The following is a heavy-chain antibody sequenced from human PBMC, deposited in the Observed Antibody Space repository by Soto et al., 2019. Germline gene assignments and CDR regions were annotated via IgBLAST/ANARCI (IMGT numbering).Heavy chain of an antibody. Sequence: PSETLSLTCAVCGSCMRNSDYYWSWISQHPGKGLEWIGYIYYSGDTYYNPSLKGRVTISIQKSRNQFSLKLSSMTASDTAVYYCARCAGGTERPFDPWGQGTLVTVSS. CDR2: IYYSGDT. CDR3: ARCAGGTERPFDP. CDR1: GSCMRNSDYY. D-gene: IGHD6-25*01. J-gene: IGHJ5*02. V-gene: IGHV4-30-4*08.